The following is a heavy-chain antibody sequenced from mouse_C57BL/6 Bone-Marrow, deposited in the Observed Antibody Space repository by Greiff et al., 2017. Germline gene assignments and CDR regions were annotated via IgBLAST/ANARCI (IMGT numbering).Heavy chain of an antibody. CDR3: ARYYDYVLYYAMDY. V-gene: IGHV1-53*01. CDR2: INPSNGGT. Sequence: VHLVESGTELVKPGASVKLSCKASGYTFTSYWMHWVKQRPGQGLEWIGNINPSNGGTNYNEKFKSKATLTVDKSSSTAYMQLSSLTSEDSAVYYCARYYDYVLYYAMDYWGQGTSVTVSS. D-gene: IGHD2-4*01. CDR1: GYTFTSYW. J-gene: IGHJ4*01.